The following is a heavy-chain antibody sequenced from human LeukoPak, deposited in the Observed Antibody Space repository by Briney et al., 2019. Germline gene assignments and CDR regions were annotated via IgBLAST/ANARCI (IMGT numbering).Heavy chain of an antibody. CDR3: ANMAVPA. CDR2: INSDGSTI. Sequence: GGSLRLSCAASGFTFSRYWMSWVRQAPGKGLVWVSRINSDGSTITYADSVKGRFTISRDNAKNTLYLQMNSLRAEDTAVYYCANMAVPALGQGTLVTVSS. CDR1: GFTFSRYW. D-gene: IGHD6-19*01. J-gene: IGHJ5*02. V-gene: IGHV3-74*01.